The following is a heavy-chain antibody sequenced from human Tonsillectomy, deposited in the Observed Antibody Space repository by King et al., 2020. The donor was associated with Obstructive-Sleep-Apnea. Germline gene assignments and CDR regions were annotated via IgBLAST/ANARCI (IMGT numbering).Heavy chain of an antibody. CDR2: TRFDGSIK. J-gene: IGHJ3*02. CDR1: GFTFSSYG. CDR3: AKDVATTQGSDAFDI. D-gene: IGHD2-15*01. Sequence: HVQLVESGGGVVQPGGSLRLSCAASGFTFSSYGMHWVRQAPGKGLEWGAFTRFDGSIKYYADSVKGRFTISRDNSKNTLYLQMNSLRAEDTAVYYCAKDVATTQGSDAFDIWGQGTTVTVSS. V-gene: IGHV3-30*02.